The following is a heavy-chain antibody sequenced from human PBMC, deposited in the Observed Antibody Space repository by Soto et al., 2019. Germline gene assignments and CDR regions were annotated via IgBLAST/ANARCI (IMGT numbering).Heavy chain of an antibody. V-gene: IGHV1-8*01. CDR3: ARGQAAAGTNWFDS. J-gene: IGHJ5*01. Sequence: QVQLVQSGAEVKKPGASVKVSCKASGYTFVSYDINWVRQVTGHGLEWRGGMNPNSGNTGYAQKFQGRLTMTRSTSISTAYMELSSLRSEDTAVYYCARGQAAAGTNWFDSLGQGTLVPVSS. CDR2: MNPNSGNT. D-gene: IGHD6-13*01. CDR1: GYTFVSYD.